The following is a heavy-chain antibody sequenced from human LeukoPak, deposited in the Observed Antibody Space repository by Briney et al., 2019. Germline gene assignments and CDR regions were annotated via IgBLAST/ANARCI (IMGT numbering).Heavy chain of an antibody. CDR1: GFTFSSYS. CDR2: ISSSSSTI. V-gene: IGHV3-48*04. Sequence: GGSLRLSCAASGFTFSSYSMNWVRQAPGKGLEWVSYISSSSSTIYYADSVKGRFTISRDNAKNSLYLQMNSLRAEDTAVYYCARGGITMVRGVNNWFDPWGQGTLVTVSS. D-gene: IGHD3-10*01. CDR3: ARGGITMVRGVNNWFDP. J-gene: IGHJ5*02.